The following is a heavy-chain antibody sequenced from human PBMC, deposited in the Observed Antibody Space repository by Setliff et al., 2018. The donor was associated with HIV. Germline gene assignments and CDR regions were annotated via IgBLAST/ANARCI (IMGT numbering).Heavy chain of an antibody. V-gene: IGHV4-34*01. CDR2: VVEEGHT. CDR3: ARGRDCGDNSCLLRLYYHYGMDA. J-gene: IGHJ6*02. Sequence: TSETLSLTCAVYGGSFSNYYWSWIRQIPGKGLEWIGEVVEEGHTNYNPSLKSRVTISVDTSKKQFSLKVASVTAADTGVYFCARGRDCGDNSCLLRLYYHYGMDAWGPGTAVTVSS. CDR1: GGSFSNYY. D-gene: IGHD2-21*01.